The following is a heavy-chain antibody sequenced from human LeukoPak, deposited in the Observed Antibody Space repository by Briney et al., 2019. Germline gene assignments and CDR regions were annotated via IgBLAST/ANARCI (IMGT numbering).Heavy chain of an antibody. CDR3: AKDGASLRFDD. D-gene: IGHD3-16*02. V-gene: IGHV3-23*01. CDR1: GFTFSSYG. J-gene: IGHJ4*02. CDR2: ISPGGGPT. Sequence: PGGSLRLSCAASGFTFSSYGMNWVRQAPGKGLEWISGISPGGGPTYYADSVKGRFTISRDDPRNTLYLQMENLRAEDTAVYYCAKDGASLRFDDWGQGILVTVSS.